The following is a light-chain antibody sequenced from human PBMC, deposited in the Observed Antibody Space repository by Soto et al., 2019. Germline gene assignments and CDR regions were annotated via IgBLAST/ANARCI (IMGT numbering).Light chain of an antibody. CDR2: EVT. Sequence: QSVLTQPASVSGSPGQSITISRTGTSSDIGAYNYVSWYQQYPGKTPKLVIYEVTDRPSGVSSRFSGSKSGSTASLTISGLQTEDEADYYCGSYTSSTTLVFGTGTKVTVL. CDR1: SSDIGAYNY. J-gene: IGLJ1*01. V-gene: IGLV2-14*01. CDR3: GSYTSSTTLV.